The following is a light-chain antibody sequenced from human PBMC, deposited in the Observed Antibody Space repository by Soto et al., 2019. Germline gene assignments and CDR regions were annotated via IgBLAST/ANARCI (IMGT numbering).Light chain of an antibody. CDR1: SSNIVSYS. CDR2: SDN. J-gene: IGLJ3*02. V-gene: IGLV1-44*01. CDR3: ASWDDSLNGPV. Sequence: QSVLTQPPSASGTPGQRVTMSCSGSSSNIVSYSVSWYLHLPGTAPKLLIYSDNQRPSGVPDRFSGSKSGTSASLAISGLQSEDEADYYCASWDDSLNGPVFGGGTQLPVL.